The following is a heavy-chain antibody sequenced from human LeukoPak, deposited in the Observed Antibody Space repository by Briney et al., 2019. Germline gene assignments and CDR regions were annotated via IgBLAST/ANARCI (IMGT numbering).Heavy chain of an antibody. J-gene: IGHJ6*03. Sequence: SETLSLTCTVSGYSISSGYYWGWIRQPPGKGLEWIGSIYHSGSTYYNPSLKSRVTISVDTSKNQFSLKLSSVTAADTAMYYCARDQPYMDVWGKGTTVIVSS. CDR2: IYHSGST. CDR1: GYSISSGYY. CDR3: ARDQPYMDV. V-gene: IGHV4-38-2*02.